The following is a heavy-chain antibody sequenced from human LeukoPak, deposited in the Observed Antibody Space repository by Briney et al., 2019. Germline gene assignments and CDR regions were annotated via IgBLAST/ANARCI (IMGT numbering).Heavy chain of an antibody. CDR1: SGSFSGYY. V-gene: IGHV4-34*01. D-gene: IGHD6-13*01. J-gene: IGHJ1*01. CDR2: INHSGST. CDR3: ARRSSWTNYEYFQH. Sequence: PSETLSLTCAAYSGSFSGYYWSWIRQPPGKGLEWIGEINHSGSTNYNPSLKSRVTISVDTSKNQFSLKLSSVTAADTAVYYCARRSSWTNYEYFQHWGQGTLVTVSS.